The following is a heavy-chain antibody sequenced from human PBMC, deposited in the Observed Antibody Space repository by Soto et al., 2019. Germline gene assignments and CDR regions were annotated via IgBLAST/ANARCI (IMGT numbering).Heavy chain of an antibody. D-gene: IGHD3-10*01. CDR2: TYYSGST. V-gene: IGHV4-59*01. CDR1: GGSISSYY. CDR3: ARARRVREFPFDY. J-gene: IGHJ4*02. Sequence: SETLSLTCTVSGGSISSYYWSWIRQPPGKGLEWIGYTYYSGSTNYNPSLKSRVTISVDTSKNQFSLKLSSVTAADTAVYYCARARRVREFPFDYWGQGTLVTVSS.